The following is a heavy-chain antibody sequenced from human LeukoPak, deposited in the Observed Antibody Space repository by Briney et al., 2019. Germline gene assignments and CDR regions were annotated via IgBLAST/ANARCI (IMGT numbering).Heavy chain of an antibody. CDR3: AIAAGAAGGTSGDY. Sequence: RASVKVSCKASGGTFSSYAISWVRQAPGQGLEWMGGIIPIFGTANYAQNFQGRVTITADKSTSTAYMELSSLRSEDTAVYYCAIAAGAAGGTSGDYWGQGTLVTVSS. J-gene: IGHJ4*02. V-gene: IGHV1-69*06. CDR2: IIPIFGTA. CDR1: GGTFSSYA. D-gene: IGHD6-13*01.